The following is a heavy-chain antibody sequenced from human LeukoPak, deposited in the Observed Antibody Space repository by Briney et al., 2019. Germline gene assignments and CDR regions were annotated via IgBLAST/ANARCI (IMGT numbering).Heavy chain of an antibody. D-gene: IGHD6-6*01. CDR1: GFTFRNYA. Sequence: PGGSLRLSCAASGFTFRNYAVSWVRQAPGKGLEWVSDISHTGGDIYYADSVKGRFTISRDNSKNTLLLQMNSLRVEDTAIYYCAKGAIQYASSPEAFDIWSQGTTVTVSS. CDR2: ISHTGGDI. CDR3: AKGAIQYASSPEAFDI. V-gene: IGHV3-23*01. J-gene: IGHJ3*02.